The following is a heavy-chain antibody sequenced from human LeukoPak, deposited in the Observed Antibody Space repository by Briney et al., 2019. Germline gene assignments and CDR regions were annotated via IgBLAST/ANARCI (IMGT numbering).Heavy chain of an antibody. D-gene: IGHD1-26*01. J-gene: IGHJ4*02. V-gene: IGHV3-15*01. CDR2: IKSKTDGGTT. Sequence: KAWGSLRLSCAASGFTFSNAWMNWVRQAPGKGLEWVGRIKSKTDGGTTDYAAPVKGRFTISRDDSRNTLYLQMNSLKSEDTAVYHCTTGYKSRSYHYWGQGTLVTVSS. CDR3: TTGYKSRSYHY. CDR1: GFTFSNAW.